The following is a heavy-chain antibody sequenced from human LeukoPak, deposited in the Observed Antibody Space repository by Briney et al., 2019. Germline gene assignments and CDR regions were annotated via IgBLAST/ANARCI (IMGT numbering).Heavy chain of an antibody. V-gene: IGHV4-34*01. J-gene: IGHJ4*02. D-gene: IGHD3-10*01. CDR2: INHSGST. CDR1: GGSFSGYY. CDR3: ARGRFYYGSGSYYTPISNYFDY. Sequence: SETLSLTCAVYGGSFSGYYWSWIRQPPGKGLEWIGEINHSGSTNYNPSLKSRVTISVDTSKNQFSLKLSSVTAADTAVYYCARGRFYYGSGSYYTPISNYFDYWGQGTLVTVSS.